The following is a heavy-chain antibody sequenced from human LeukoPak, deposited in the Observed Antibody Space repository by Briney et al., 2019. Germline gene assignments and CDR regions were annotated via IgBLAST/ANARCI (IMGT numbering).Heavy chain of an antibody. Sequence: GRSLRLSCAASGFTFSSYAMHWVRQAPGKGLEWVAVISYDGSNKYYADSVKGRFTISRDNSKNTLYLQMNSLRAEDTAVYYCARDLPPHLDLVRYFDWLPSGFDPWGQGTLVTVSS. CDR1: GFTFSSYA. CDR3: ARDLPPHLDLVRYFDWLPSGFDP. J-gene: IGHJ5*02. D-gene: IGHD3-9*01. CDR2: ISYDGSNK. V-gene: IGHV3-30*04.